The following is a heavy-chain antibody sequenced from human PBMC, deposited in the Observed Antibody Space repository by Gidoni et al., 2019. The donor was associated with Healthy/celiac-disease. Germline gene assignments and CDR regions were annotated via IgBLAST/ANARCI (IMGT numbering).Heavy chain of an antibody. CDR1: GGSLSRGSYY. CDR3: AREEAVDGTKANWFDP. V-gene: IGHV4-61*02. J-gene: IGHJ5*02. CDR2: IHTSWST. Sequence: QVQLQESGPGLVQPSKTLSLPCTVSGGSLSRGSYYWRWIRPPVGKGLEWIGRIHTSWSTNYNPSLKSRVTISVNTSKNQFSLKLSSVTAADTAVYYCAREEAVDGTKANWFDPWGQGTLVTVSS. D-gene: IGHD6-19*01.